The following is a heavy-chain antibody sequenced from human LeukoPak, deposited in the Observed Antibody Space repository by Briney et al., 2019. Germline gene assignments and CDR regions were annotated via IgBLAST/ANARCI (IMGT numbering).Heavy chain of an antibody. J-gene: IGHJ5*02. CDR1: GYSFTGYY. CDR2: INPNSGGT. CDR3: ARESAKYSNYRCFDP. V-gene: IGHV1-2*02. D-gene: IGHD4-11*01. Sequence: EASVKVSCKASGYSFTGYYMHWVRQAPGQGLEWMGWINPNSGGTKYAQKFKGRVTMTRDTSISTAYMELSRLRSDDTAVYYCARESAKYSNYRCFDPWGQGTLVTVSS.